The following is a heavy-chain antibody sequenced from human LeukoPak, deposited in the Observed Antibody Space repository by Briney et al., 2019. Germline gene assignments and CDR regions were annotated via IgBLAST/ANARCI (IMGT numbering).Heavy chain of an antibody. J-gene: IGHJ4*02. CDR2: IYYSGNT. V-gene: IGHV4-59*12. Sequence: KTSETLSLTCTVSNGSIISYYWSWIRQPPGKGLEWIGYIYYSGNTNYNPSLKSRVTISVDTSKNQFSLKLSSVTAADTAVYYCARTLKYYYDSSGYYVDYWGQGTLVTVSS. CDR3: ARTLKYYYDSSGYYVDY. D-gene: IGHD3-22*01. CDR1: NGSIISYY.